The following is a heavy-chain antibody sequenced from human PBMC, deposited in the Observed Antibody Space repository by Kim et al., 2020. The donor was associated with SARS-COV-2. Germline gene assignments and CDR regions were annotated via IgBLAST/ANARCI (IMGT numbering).Heavy chain of an antibody. J-gene: IGHJ4*02. V-gene: IGHV3-21*01. D-gene: IGHD3-10*01. Sequence: ADSVKGRFTISRDNAKNSLYLQMNSLRAEDTAVYYCARDSFPMVRGEWDYWGQGTLVTVPS. CDR3: ARDSFPMVRGEWDY.